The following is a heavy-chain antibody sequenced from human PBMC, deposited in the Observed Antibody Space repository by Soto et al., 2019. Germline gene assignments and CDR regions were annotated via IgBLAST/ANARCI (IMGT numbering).Heavy chain of an antibody. V-gene: IGHV1-24*01. D-gene: IGHD2-15*01. CDR1: GYTLTELS. Sequence: VASVKVSCKVSGYTLTELSMHWVRQAPGKGLEWMGGFDPEDGETIYAQKFQGRVTMTEDTSTDTAYMELSSLRSEDTAVYYCATHPIVVVVAATRVGGDAFDIWGQGTMVTVSS. J-gene: IGHJ3*02. CDR2: FDPEDGET. CDR3: ATHPIVVVVAATRVGGDAFDI.